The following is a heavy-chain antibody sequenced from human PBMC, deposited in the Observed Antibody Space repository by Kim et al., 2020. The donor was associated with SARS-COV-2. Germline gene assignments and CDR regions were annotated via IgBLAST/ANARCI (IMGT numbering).Heavy chain of an antibody. Sequence: SETLSLTCTVSGGSISSYYWSWIRQPPGKGLEWIGYIYYSGSTNYNPSLKSRVTISVDTSKNQFSLKLSSVTAADTAVYYCARDRQVSFLGLSDYGMDVWGQGTTVTVSS. V-gene: IGHV4-59*01. J-gene: IGHJ6*02. CDR2: IYYSGST. D-gene: IGHD3-3*01. CDR3: ARDRQVSFLGLSDYGMDV. CDR1: GGSISSYY.